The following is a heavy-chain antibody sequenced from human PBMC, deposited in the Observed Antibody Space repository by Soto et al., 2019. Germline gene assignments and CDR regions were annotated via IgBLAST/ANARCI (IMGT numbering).Heavy chain of an antibody. CDR3: AREGATLGDSSFFFRKIGYKYTCTDL. CDR1: GYTFTVYY. Sequence: GASVKVSCPASGYTFTVYYMHWVRQAPGQGLEWMGWINPNSGGTNYAQKFQGWVTMTRDTSISTAYMELSRLRSDDTAVYYCAREGATLGDSSFFFRKIGYKYTCTDLWGNGT. V-gene: IGHV1-2*04. D-gene: IGHD6-13*01. CDR2: INPNSGGT. J-gene: IGHJ6*04.